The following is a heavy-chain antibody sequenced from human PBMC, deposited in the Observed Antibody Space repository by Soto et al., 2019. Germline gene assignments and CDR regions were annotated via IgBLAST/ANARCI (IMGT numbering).Heavy chain of an antibody. J-gene: IGHJ4*02. V-gene: IGHV1-18*01. CDR2: ISAYNGNT. CDR3: ARELVGITMVRGVPALDY. CDR1: VYTFTSYG. D-gene: IGHD3-10*01. Sequence: ASVKVSCKASVYTFTSYGISWVRQAPGQGLEWMGWISAYNGNTNYAQKLQGRVTMTTDTSTSTAYMELRSLRSDDTAVYYCARELVGITMVRGVPALDYWGQGTLVTVSS.